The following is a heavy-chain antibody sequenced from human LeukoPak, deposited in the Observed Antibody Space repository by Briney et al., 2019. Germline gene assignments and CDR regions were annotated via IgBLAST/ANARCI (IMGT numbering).Heavy chain of an antibody. J-gene: IGHJ6*02. D-gene: IGHD5-18*01. V-gene: IGHV1-69*13. CDR1: GGTFISYA. CDR3: ASTAMAPPYYYYGMDV. CDR2: IIPIFGTA. Sequence: GASVKVSCKASGGTFISYAISWVRQAPGQGLEWMGGIIPIFGTANYAQKFQGRVTITADESTSTAYMELSSLRSEDTAVYYCASTAMAPPYYYYGMDVWGQGTTVTVSS.